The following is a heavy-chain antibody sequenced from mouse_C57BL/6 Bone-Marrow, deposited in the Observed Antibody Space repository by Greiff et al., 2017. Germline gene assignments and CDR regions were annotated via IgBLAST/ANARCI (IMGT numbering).Heavy chain of an antibody. J-gene: IGHJ1*03. D-gene: IGHD1-1*01. Sequence: QVQLQQSGPELVKPGASVKLSCKASGYTFTSYDINWVKQRPGQGLEWIGWIYPRDGSTKYNEKFKGKATLTVDTSSSTAYMERHSLTSEDSAVYFGARWTSTVVARFDGGGTGTTVTVAS. V-gene: IGHV1-85*01. CDR3: ARWTSTVVARFDG. CDR2: IYPRDGST. CDR1: GYTFTSYD.